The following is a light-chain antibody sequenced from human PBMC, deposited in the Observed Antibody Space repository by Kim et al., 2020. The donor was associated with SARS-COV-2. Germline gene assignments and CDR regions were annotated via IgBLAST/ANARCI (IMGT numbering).Light chain of an antibody. CDR1: KLGDKY. CDR2: QDS. J-gene: IGLJ3*02. CDR3: QAWDSSTWV. Sequence: VSPGQTASLTCSGDKLGDKYACWYQQKPGQSPVLVIYQDSKRPSGIPERFSGSNSGNTATLTISGTQAMDETDYYCQAWDSSTWVFGGGTQLTVL. V-gene: IGLV3-1*01.